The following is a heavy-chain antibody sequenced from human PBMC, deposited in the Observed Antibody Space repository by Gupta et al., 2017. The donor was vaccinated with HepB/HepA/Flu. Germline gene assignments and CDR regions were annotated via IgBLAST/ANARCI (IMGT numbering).Heavy chain of an antibody. D-gene: IGHD1-7*01. J-gene: IGHJ5*02. Sequence: QITLQESGPTLVKPTQTLTLTCTFAGFSLSTSGVGVGWIRQPPGKALEWLAIIYWDDDKRYSPSLKSRLSITKDTSKNQVVLSMTNMDPVDTATYYCAYRLQGYTWNYVWFAPWGQGTLVTISS. CDR1: GFSLSTSGVG. CDR2: IYWDDDK. V-gene: IGHV2-5*02. CDR3: AYRLQGYTWNYVWFAP.